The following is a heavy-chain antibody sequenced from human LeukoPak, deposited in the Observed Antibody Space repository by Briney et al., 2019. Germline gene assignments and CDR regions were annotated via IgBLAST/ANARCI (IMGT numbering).Heavy chain of an antibody. V-gene: IGHV4-39*07. J-gene: IGHJ4*02. CDR1: GGSISSSAFY. CDR2: VYYSGTT. D-gene: IGHD3-22*01. CDR3: ARDRVRSGYYYVDY. Sequence: SETLSLTCTVSGGSISSSAFYWAWIRQPPGKGLEWIGSVYYSGTTYYNPSLKSRVTISVDTSKNQFSLKLSSVTAADTAVYYCARDRVRSGYYYVDYWGQGTLVTVSS.